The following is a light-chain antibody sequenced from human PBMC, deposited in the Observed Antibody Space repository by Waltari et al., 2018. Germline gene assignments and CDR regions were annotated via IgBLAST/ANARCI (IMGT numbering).Light chain of an antibody. Sequence: SYVLTQPPSVSVAPGTTAILSCAGDNIGRKPVPWYQQKPGQAPVLVIYYDSDRPSGIPERFSGSNSANMATLTIIRVEAGDEADYWCQVWDSSTDHVVFGGGTKLTVL. CDR1: NIGRKP. V-gene: IGLV3-21*04. J-gene: IGLJ3*02. CDR2: YDS. CDR3: QVWDSSTDHVV.